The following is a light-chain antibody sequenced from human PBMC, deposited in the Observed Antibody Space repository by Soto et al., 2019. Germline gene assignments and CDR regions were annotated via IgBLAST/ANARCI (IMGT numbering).Light chain of an antibody. Sequence: DIQMTQSPSTLSASVGDRVTITCRASQSISSWLAWYQQKTGKAPKLLIYDASSLESGVPSRFSGSGSGTDFTLTISSLQPDDFATYYCQQYNSYLWTFGQGTKVEIK. CDR1: QSISSW. V-gene: IGKV1-5*01. CDR3: QQYNSYLWT. J-gene: IGKJ1*01. CDR2: DAS.